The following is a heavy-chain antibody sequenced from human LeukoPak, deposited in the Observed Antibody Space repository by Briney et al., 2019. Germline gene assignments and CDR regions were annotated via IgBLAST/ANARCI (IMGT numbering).Heavy chain of an antibody. CDR1: GYTFTSYG. CDR3: ARDREGRDYYDSSGYGYFQH. V-gene: IGHV1-18*01. Sequence: GALVKVSCKASGYTFTSYGISWVRQAPGQGLEWMGWISAYNGNTNYAQKLQGRVTMTTDTSTSTAYMELRSLRSDDTAVYYCARDREGRDYYDSSGYGYFQHWGQGTLVTVSS. J-gene: IGHJ1*01. D-gene: IGHD3-22*01. CDR2: ISAYNGNT.